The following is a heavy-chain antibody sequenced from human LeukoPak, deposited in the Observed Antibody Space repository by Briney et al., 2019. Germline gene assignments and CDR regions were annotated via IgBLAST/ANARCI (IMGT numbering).Heavy chain of an antibody. CDR1: GYTFTSYA. CDR3: ARAVAGRSYFDY. J-gene: IGHJ4*02. V-gene: IGHV1-3*01. CDR2: INAGNGNT. Sequence: ASVKVSCKASGYTFTSYAMHWVRQAPGQRLEWMGWINAGNGNTKYSQKFQGRVTITRDTSASTAYMELSSLSSEDTAVYYCARAVAGRSYFDYWGQGTLVTVSS. D-gene: IGHD6-19*01.